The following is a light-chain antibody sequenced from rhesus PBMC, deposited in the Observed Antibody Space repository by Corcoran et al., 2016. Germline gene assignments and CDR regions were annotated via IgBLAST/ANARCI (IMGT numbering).Light chain of an antibody. CDR2: AAS. V-gene: IGKV1S12*01. J-gene: IGKJ4*01. CDR3: QHYYDNPLT. Sequence: DIQMTQSPSALSASVGDRVTISCRASQNIYSNLAWYQQKPGKAPNLLIYAASSLQTGITSRFSGSGFGTDFTLPISSLQTEDSAAYFCQHYYDNPLTFGGGTEVELK. CDR1: QNIYSN.